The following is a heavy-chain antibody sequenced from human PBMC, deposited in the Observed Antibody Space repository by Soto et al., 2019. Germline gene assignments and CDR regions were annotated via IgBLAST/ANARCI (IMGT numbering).Heavy chain of an antibody. J-gene: IGHJ4*02. Sequence: EVQLLESGGGLVQPGGSLRLSCAASGFTFSSYAMSWVRQAPGKGLEWGSAISGSGGSTYYADSVKGRFTISRYNSKKTLYLQMNSLRAEDTAVYYCAKEPPLRLGELSHYYFDYWGQGTLVTVSS. V-gene: IGHV3-23*01. CDR2: ISGSGGST. CDR1: GFTFSSYA. D-gene: IGHD3-16*02. CDR3: AKEPPLRLGELSHYYFDY.